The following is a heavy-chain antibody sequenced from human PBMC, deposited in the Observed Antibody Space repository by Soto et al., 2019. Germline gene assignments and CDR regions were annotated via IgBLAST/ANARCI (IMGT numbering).Heavy chain of an antibody. CDR1: GGSISSYY. V-gene: IGHV4-59*08. CDR2: IYYSGST. J-gene: IGHJ5*02. CDR3: ARHDRPAADNWFDP. Sequence: SETLSLTCTVSGGSISSYYWSWIRQPPGKGLEWIGYIYYSGSTNYNPSLKSRVTISVDTSKNQFSLKLSSVTAADTAVYYCARHDRPAADNWFDPWGQGTLVTVSS. D-gene: IGHD2-2*01.